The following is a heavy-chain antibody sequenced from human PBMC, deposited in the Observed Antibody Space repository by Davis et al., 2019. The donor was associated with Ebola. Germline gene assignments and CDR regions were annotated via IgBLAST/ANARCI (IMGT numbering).Heavy chain of an antibody. CDR2: ISGSGGST. V-gene: IGHV3-23*01. J-gene: IGHJ4*02. D-gene: IGHD6-19*01. CDR1: GFTFSSYA. Sequence: PGGSLRLSCVASGFTFSSYAMSWVRQAPGKGLEWVSAISGSGGSTYYADSVKGRFTISRDNSKNTLYLQMNSLRAEDTAVYYCATEYSSGWYGGYFDYWGQGTLVTVSS. CDR3: ATEYSSGWYGGYFDY.